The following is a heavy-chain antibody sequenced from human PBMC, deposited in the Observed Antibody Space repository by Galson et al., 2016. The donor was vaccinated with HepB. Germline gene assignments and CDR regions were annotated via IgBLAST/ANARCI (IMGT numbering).Heavy chain of an antibody. CDR3: ATSGYYPNWFDP. D-gene: IGHD3-22*01. V-gene: IGHV1-18*01. J-gene: IGHJ5*02. Sequence: SVKVSCKASGYIFSKYGINWVRQAPGQGLEWMGWISENNDPKKYAQKFQGRVTLTTDTSTSTAYMELRSLRSDDTAVYYCATSGYYPNWFDPWGQGTLVTVSS. CDR1: GYIFSKYG. CDR2: ISENNDPK.